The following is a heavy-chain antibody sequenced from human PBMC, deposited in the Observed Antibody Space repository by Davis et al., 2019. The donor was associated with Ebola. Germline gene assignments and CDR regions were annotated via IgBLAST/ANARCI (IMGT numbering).Heavy chain of an antibody. Sequence: GESLKISCAASGFTFSTYNMNWVRQAPGKGLEWVSSISKDSTYIYYADSVKGRFTISRDNANNSLYLQMNSLRAKDTAVYHCATGGLPPYYYYYSLDVWGQGTTVTVSS. D-gene: IGHD3-16*01. J-gene: IGHJ6*02. CDR1: GFTFSTYN. V-gene: IGHV3-21*01. CDR2: ISKDSTYI. CDR3: ATGGLPPYYYYYSLDV.